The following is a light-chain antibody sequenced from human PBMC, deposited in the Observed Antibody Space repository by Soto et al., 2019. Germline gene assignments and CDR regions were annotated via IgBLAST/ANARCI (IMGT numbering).Light chain of an antibody. CDR1: SGHSSYA. CDR2: LSSDGSH. Sequence: QPVLTQSPSASASLGASVKLTCTLSSGHSSYAIAWHQQQPEKGPRYLMKLSSDGSHSKGDGIPDRFSGSSSGAERYLTISSLQSEVEDDYSCQTWDTGARVVFGGGTKLTVL. J-gene: IGLJ2*01. CDR3: QTWDTGARVV. V-gene: IGLV4-69*01.